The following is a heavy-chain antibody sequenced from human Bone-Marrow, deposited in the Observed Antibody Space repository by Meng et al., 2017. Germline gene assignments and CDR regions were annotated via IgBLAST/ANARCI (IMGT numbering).Heavy chain of an antibody. J-gene: IGHJ4*03. CDR2: ISGNADGT. CDR3: ANNFKGGGTY. V-gene: IGHV3-23*01. Sequence: GESLKISCAASGLMFSNYAMTWVRQAPGKGLEWVSTISGNADGTYYADSVKGRFNISRANSKNTLYLQMNSLRAEDTALYYCANNFKGGGTYWGQGTMVTVSS. CDR1: GLMFSNYA. D-gene: IGHD3-16*01.